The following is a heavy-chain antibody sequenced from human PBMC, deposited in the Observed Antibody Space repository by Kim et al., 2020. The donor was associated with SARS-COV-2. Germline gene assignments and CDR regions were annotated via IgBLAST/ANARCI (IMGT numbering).Heavy chain of an antibody. Sequence: SETLSLTCTVSGGSISSGGYYWSWIRQHPGKGLEWIGYIYYSGSTYYNPSLKSRVTISVDTSKNQFSLKLSSVTAADTAVYYCASGYLGRLVVDYWGQGTLVTVSS. CDR1: GGSISSGGYY. V-gene: IGHV4-31*03. D-gene: IGHD1-1*01. CDR2: IYYSGST. CDR3: ASGYLGRLVVDY. J-gene: IGHJ4*02.